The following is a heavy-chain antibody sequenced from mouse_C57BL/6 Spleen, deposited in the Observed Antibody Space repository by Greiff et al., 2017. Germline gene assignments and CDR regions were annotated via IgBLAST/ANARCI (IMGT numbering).Heavy chain of an antibody. CDR3: ARRADYDGGGAWCAY. D-gene: IGHD2-4*01. CDR2: ISSGSCTI. Sequence: DVMLVESGGGLVKPGGSLKLSCAASGFTFSDYGMHWVRQAPERGLEWVAYISSGSCTIYSADTVKGRFTISSDSAKNTLFLQMTSLRSEDTAMYYVARRADYDGGGAWCAYWGQGTLVTVSA. V-gene: IGHV5-17*01. J-gene: IGHJ3*01. CDR1: GFTFSDYG.